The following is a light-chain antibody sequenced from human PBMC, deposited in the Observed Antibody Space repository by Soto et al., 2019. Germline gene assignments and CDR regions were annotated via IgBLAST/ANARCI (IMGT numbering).Light chain of an antibody. Sequence: DIVLTQTPLFLSVTPGQPASISCRSTQSPLHSDGKTYLDWFLQKAGQPPQLLIYEVSNRFAGVQDRVSGSGSGTDFTLRISRVEADDVGIYYCMQSRKVRYTFGRGTKLEIK. CDR3: MQSRKVRYT. CDR2: EVS. V-gene: IGKV2D-29*01. J-gene: IGKJ2*01. CDR1: QSPLHSDGKTY.